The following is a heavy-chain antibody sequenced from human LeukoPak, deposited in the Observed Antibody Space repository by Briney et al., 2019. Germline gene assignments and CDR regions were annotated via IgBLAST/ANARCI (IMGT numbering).Heavy chain of an antibody. J-gene: IGHJ4*02. Sequence: GGSLRLSSAASEFTFRDYWMNWVRQAAGKGLEWVANVNLGGSVISYVDSVKGRCTVSRDNAENSLSLQTNSLRAEDTAVYYCAAWGFYIHWGRGTVVTVSS. CDR3: AAWGFYIH. CDR1: EFTFRDYW. V-gene: IGHV3-7*01. CDR2: VNLGGSVI. D-gene: IGHD7-27*01.